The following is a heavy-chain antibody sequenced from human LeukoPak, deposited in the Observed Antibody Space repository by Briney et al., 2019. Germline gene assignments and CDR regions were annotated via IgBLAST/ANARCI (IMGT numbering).Heavy chain of an antibody. D-gene: IGHD6-13*01. CDR2: ISDSGGST. J-gene: IGHJ4*02. CDR1: GFTFSSYA. V-gene: IGHV3-23*01. Sequence: GGSLRLSCAASGFTFSSYAMSWVRQAPGKGLEWVSAISDSGGSTYYADSVKGRFTISRDNSKNTLYLQMNSLRAEDTAVYYCAKAGGSSSWYSELDYWGQGTLVTVSS. CDR3: AKAGGSSSWYSELDY.